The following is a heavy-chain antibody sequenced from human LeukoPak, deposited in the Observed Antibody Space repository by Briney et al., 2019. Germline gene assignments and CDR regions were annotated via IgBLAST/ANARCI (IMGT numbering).Heavy chain of an antibody. J-gene: IGHJ6*03. CDR3: AKNGDRGAYCSGGTCYPYYYYYMDV. D-gene: IGHD2-15*01. CDR2: ISTTGGTT. Sequence: GGTLRLSCAASGFTFSSYGMSWVRQAPGRGLEWVSAISTTGGTTYYADSVRGRFTISRDNSRNTLYLQMNSLRAEDTAIYYCAKNGDRGAYCSGGTCYPYYYYYMDVWGKGTTVTISS. V-gene: IGHV3-23*01. CDR1: GFTFSSYG.